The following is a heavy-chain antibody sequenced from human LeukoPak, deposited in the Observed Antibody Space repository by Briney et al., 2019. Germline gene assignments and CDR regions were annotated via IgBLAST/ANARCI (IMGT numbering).Heavy chain of an antibody. D-gene: IGHD3-3*01. Sequence: SETLSLTCAVYGGSFSGYYWSWIRQPPGKGLEWIGEINHSGSTNYNPSLKSRVTISVDTSKNQFSLKLSSVTAADTAVYYCARDRDFWSGYYYYYYMDVWGKGTTVTVSS. CDR2: INHSGST. J-gene: IGHJ6*03. CDR1: GGSFSGYY. V-gene: IGHV4-34*01. CDR3: ARDRDFWSGYYYYYYMDV.